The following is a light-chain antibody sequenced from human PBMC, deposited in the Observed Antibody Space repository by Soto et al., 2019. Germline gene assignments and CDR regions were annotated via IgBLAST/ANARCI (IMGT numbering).Light chain of an antibody. CDR2: AAS. J-gene: IGKJ4*01. V-gene: IGKV1-27*01. CDR1: QSISNY. Sequence: DIQMTQSPSSLSASVGDRVTITCRASQSISNYLAWYQQKPGKVPKLLIYAASTLQSGVPSRFSGSGSGTDFTLPISSLQHEDVATYYCQKYKSALRLTFGGGTKVEIK. CDR3: QKYKSALRLT.